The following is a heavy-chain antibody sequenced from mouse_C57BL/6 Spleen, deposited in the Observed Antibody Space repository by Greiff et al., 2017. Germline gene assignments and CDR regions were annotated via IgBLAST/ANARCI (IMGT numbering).Heavy chain of an antibody. CDR1: GYTFTSYT. Sequence: QVHVKQSGAELARPGASVKMSCKASGYTFTSYTMHWVKQRPGQGLEWIGYINPSSGYTKYNQKFKDKATLTADKSYSTAYMQMSSLTSEDSAVYYCARDYYVSTLSFAYWGQGTLVTVSA. J-gene: IGHJ3*01. CDR3: ARDYYVSTLSFAY. CDR2: INPSSGYT. D-gene: IGHD1-1*01. V-gene: IGHV1-4*01.